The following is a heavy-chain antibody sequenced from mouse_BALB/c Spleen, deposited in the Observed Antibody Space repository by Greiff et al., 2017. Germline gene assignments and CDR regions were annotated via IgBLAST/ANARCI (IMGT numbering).Heavy chain of an antibody. CDR3: AGITTVVGERGYDLDY. D-gene: IGHD1-1*01. J-gene: IGHJ4*01. CDR2: INPNNGGT. Sequence: VQLKQSGPELVKPGASVKIPCKASGYTFTDYNMDWVKQSHGKGLEWIGDINPNNGGTNYNQKFKGKATLTVDKSSSTAYMELRSLTSEDTAVDYCAGITTVVGERGYDLDYWGQGTSVTVSA. CDR1: GYTFTDYN. V-gene: IGHV1-18*01.